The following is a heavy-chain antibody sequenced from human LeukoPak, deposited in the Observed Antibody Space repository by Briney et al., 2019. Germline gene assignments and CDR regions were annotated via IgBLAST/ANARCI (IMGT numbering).Heavy chain of an antibody. CDR1: GFTFSSYE. CDR2: ISSSSSTI. J-gene: IGHJ4*02. CDR3: ARAGRSHYYDSSGSLDY. D-gene: IGHD3-22*01. Sequence: PGGSLRLSCAASGFTFSSYEMNWVRQAPGKGLEWVSYISSSSSTIYYADSVKGRFTISRDNAKNSLYLQMDSLRAEDTAVYYCARAGRSHYYDSSGSLDYWGQGTLVTVSS. V-gene: IGHV3-48*01.